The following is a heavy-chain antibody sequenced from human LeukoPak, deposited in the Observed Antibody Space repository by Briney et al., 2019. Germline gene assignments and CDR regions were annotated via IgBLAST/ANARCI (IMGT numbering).Heavy chain of an antibody. J-gene: IGHJ4*02. CDR3: ASHSGYDRFDY. CDR1: GFSFEAYG. D-gene: IGHD5-12*01. V-gene: IGHV3-9*01. CDR2: ITWNSDDM. Sequence: GGSLRLSCAASGFSFEAYGMYWVRQAPGKGLEWVSGITWNSDDMAYADSVKGRFTISRDNSKNTLYLQMNSLRAEDTAVYYCASHSGYDRFDYWGQGTLVTVSS.